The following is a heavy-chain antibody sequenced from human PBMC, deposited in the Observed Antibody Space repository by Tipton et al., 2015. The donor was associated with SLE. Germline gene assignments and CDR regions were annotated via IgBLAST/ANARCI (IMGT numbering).Heavy chain of an antibody. Sequence: TLSLTCSVSGGSISFGSYYWSWLRQPPGKGLEWIGRIYSSGSTNYKSSLQSRVTISVDTSKNQFSLKLTSVTAADTGVYYCARFGDRPGVFDPWAQGTLVTVSS. CDR1: GGSISFGSYY. CDR2: IYSSGST. V-gene: IGHV4-61*02. D-gene: IGHD3-16*01. CDR3: ARFGDRPGVFDP. J-gene: IGHJ5*02.